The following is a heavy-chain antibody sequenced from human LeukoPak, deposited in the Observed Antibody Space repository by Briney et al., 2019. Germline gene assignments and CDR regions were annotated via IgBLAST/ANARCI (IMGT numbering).Heavy chain of an antibody. V-gene: IGHV1-69*05. CDR3: ATPPTGTTTTGEYYFDY. Sequence: ASVKVSCKASGGTFSSYTITWVRQAPGQGLEWMGRISPISGTTNYAQKFQGRVTITTDESTSTAYMELSSLRSEDTAVYYCATPPTGTTTTGEYYFDYWGQGTLVTVSS. CDR2: ISPISGTT. CDR1: GGTFSSYT. J-gene: IGHJ4*02. D-gene: IGHD1-1*01.